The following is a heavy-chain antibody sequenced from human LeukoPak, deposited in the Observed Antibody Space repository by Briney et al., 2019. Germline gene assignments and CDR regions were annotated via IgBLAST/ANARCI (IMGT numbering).Heavy chain of an antibody. CDR3: ARQLSPYDMPPDY. V-gene: IGHV5-51*01. CDR1: GYSFTSYW. D-gene: IGHD3-22*01. J-gene: IGHJ4*02. Sequence: GESLKISCKGSGYSFTSYWNGWVRQMPGKGLEGMGIIYPGDSDTRYSPSFQGQVTISADKSISTAYLQWSSLKASYTAMYYCARQLSPYDMPPDYWGQGTLVTVSS. CDR2: IYPGDSDT.